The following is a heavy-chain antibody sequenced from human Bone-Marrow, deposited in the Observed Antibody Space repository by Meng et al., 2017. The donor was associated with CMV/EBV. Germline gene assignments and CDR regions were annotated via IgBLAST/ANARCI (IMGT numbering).Heavy chain of an antibody. D-gene: IGHD6-13*01. J-gene: IGHJ6*01. V-gene: IGHV1-46*01. CDR1: GYTFTSYY. CDR3: ARRGLAAGGLIYYGMAV. Sequence: ASVKVSCKASGYTFTSYYMHWVRQAPGQGLEWMGIINPGSGSTNYAQKFQGRVTMTRDTSTSTVYMELSSLRSEDTAVYYCARRGLAAGGLIYYGMAVWGQGTMVTGSS. CDR2: INPGSGST.